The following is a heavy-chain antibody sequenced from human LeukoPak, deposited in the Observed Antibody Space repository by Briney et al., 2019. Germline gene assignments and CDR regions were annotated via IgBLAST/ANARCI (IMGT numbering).Heavy chain of an antibody. Sequence: GGSLRLSCAASGFTFSSYGMHWVRQAPGKGLEWVAFIRYDGSNKYYADSVKGQFTISRDNSKNTLYLQMNSLRAEDTAVYYCAKLFYDSSGYYLSEDYWGQGTLVTVSS. CDR1: GFTFSSYG. D-gene: IGHD3-22*01. J-gene: IGHJ4*02. CDR3: AKLFYDSSGYYLSEDY. CDR2: IRYDGSNK. V-gene: IGHV3-30*02.